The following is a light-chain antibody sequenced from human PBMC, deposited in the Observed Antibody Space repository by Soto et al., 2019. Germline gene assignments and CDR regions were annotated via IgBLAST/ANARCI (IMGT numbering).Light chain of an antibody. J-gene: IGKJ2*01. CDR1: QSISSY. CDR3: QQSYSTPRT. V-gene: IGKV1-39*01. Sequence: DIQMTQSPSALSASVGDRVTITCRASQSISSYLIWYQQKPGKAPNLLIYAASSLQSRVPSRFSGSGSGTDFTLTISSLQPEDFAAYYCQQSYSTPRTFGQGTKLEIK. CDR2: AAS.